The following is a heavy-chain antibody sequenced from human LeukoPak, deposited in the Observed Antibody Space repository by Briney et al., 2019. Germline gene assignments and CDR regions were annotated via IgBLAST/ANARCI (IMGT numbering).Heavy chain of an antibody. CDR2: ITGSGGRT. Sequence: PGGSLRLSCAASGFTFSSYSMNWVRQAPGKGLEWVSAITGSGGRTYYADSVKGRFTISRDNSKNTLYLQMNSLRAEDTAVYYCAKPAVSGWYGFDYWGQGTLVTVSS. D-gene: IGHD6-19*01. CDR3: AKPAVSGWYGFDY. V-gene: IGHV3-23*01. J-gene: IGHJ4*02. CDR1: GFTFSSYS.